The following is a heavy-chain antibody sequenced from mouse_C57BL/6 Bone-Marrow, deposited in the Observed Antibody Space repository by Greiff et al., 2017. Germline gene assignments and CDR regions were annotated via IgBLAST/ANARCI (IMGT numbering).Heavy chain of an antibody. Sequence: VQLQQSGPGLVQPSQSLSITCTVSGFSLTSYGVHWVRQSPGKGLEWLGVIWSGGSTDYNAAFISRLSISKDNSKSHVFFKMNSLQADDTAIYYCARAPRFAYWGQGTLVTVSA. V-gene: IGHV2-2*01. J-gene: IGHJ3*01. CDR2: IWSGGST. CDR1: GFSLTSYG. CDR3: ARAPRFAY.